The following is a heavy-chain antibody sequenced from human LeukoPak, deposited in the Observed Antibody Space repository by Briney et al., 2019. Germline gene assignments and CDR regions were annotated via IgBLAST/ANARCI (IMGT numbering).Heavy chain of an antibody. CDR1: GFTFSADW. J-gene: IGHJ4*02. V-gene: IGHV3-7*01. Sequence: GGSLPLSCAASGFTFSADWMSWVRQPPGERLEWGASMNQDGSERYYVDSVEGRFTISRDNTKDSLYLQMNSFRAEDTAVYYCARDSGGLRLFDCWGQGTLVTVSS. CDR2: MNQDGSER. CDR3: ARDSGGLRLFDC. D-gene: IGHD5-12*01.